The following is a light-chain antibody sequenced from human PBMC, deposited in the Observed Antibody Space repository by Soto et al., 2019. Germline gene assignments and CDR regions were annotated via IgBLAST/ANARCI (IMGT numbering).Light chain of an antibody. J-gene: IGKJ5*01. Sequence: DIQMTQSPSTLSASVGDRVTITCRASQSISNWLAWYQQKPGKAPKLLIYDASSLESGVPSRFSGSGSGTEFTLTISSLQPDDFATYYCQRYNSYVTFGQGTRLEIK. V-gene: IGKV1-5*01. CDR3: QRYNSYVT. CDR1: QSISNW. CDR2: DAS.